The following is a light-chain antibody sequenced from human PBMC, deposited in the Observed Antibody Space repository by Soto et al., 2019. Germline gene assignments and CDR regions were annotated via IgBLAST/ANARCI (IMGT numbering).Light chain of an antibody. CDR2: ETS. J-gene: IGLJ1*01. CDR3: FSFTSTNTHV. Sequence: QSALTQPASVSGSPGQSVPISCTGTSSDFWSYKFVSWYQHHPGKVPKVIIYETSKRPSGVSDRFSGSKSGNTASLTISGLQAEDEADYYCFSFTSTNTHVFGSGTKVTVL. V-gene: IGLV2-23*01. CDR1: SSDFWSYKF.